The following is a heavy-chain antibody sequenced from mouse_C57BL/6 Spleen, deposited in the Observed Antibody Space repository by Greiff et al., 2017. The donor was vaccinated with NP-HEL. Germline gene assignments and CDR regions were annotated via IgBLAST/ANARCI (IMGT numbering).Heavy chain of an antibody. D-gene: IGHD2-5*01. CDR3: ARPSYYSNYVWFAY. V-gene: IGHV1-50*01. CDR1: GYTFTSYW. CDR2: IDPSDSYT. Sequence: QVQLQQPGAELVKPGASVKLSCKASGYTFTSYWMQWVKQRPGQGLEWIGEIDPSDSYTNYNQKFKGKATLTVDTSSSPAYMQLSSLTSEDSAVYYCARPSYYSNYVWFAYWGQGTLVTVSA. J-gene: IGHJ3*01.